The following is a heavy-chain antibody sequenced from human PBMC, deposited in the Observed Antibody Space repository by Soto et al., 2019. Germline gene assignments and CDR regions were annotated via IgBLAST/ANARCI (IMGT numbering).Heavy chain of an antibody. CDR1: GYTFTSYG. V-gene: IGHV1-18*04. J-gene: IGHJ3*02. Sequence: GSVMVCCKASGYTFTSYGISWSRQAPGQGLERMGWISAYNGHTNHAQKLQGRVTMNTDTSTSTAYMELRSRRSDDTAVYYCASEVYYYDSSGYPTKEAFDIWGQGTMVTVSS. D-gene: IGHD3-22*01. CDR3: ASEVYYYDSSGYPTKEAFDI. CDR2: ISAYNGHT.